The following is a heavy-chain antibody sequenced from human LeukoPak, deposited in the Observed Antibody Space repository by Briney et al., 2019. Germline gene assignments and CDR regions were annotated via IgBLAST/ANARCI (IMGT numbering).Heavy chain of an antibody. J-gene: IGHJ4*02. CDR2: ISGSGGST. V-gene: IGHV3-23*01. CDR1: GFTFSSYG. D-gene: IGHD2-8*01. Sequence: GGSLRLSCAASGFTFSSYGMSWVRQAPGKGLEWVSAISGSGGSTYYADSVKGRFTISRDNSKNTLYLQMNSLRAEDTAVYYCAKDRRVYAMPASSFDYWGQGTLVTVSS. CDR3: AKDRRVYAMPASSFDY.